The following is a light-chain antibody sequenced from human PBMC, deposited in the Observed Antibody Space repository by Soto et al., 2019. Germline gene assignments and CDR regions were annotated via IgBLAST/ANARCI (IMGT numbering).Light chain of an antibody. CDR2: DAS. CDR1: ERIYSAY. CDR3: QQYNSYSIT. J-gene: IGKJ5*01. Sequence: EVVLTQSPGTLSLSRGERATLSCRASERIYSAYLGWYQQKPGQAPRLLIYDASNRDTGIPARFSGSGSGTDFTLTISRLEPDDFATYYCQQYNSYSITFGQGTRLEIK. V-gene: IGKV3-20*01.